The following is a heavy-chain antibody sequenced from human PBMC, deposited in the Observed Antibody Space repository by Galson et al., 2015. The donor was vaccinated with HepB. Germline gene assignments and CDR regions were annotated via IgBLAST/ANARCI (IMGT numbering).Heavy chain of an antibody. CDR2: IYHSGST. D-gene: IGHD2-2*01. Sequence: TLSLTCAVSGGSIGSGGYSWSWIRQPPGKALEWIGYIYHSGSTYYNPSLKSRVTISLDRSENHFSLKLTSVTAADAAVYYCANRYCTSTSCAFDPWGQGTLVTVSS. CDR3: ANRYCTSTSCAFDP. J-gene: IGHJ5*02. V-gene: IGHV4-30-2*01. CDR1: GGSIGSGGYS.